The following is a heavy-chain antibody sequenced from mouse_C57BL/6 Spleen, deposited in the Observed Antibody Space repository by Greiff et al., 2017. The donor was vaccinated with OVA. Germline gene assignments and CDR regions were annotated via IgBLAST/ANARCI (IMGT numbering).Heavy chain of an antibody. CDR2: ISSGGSYT. CDR1: GFTFSSYG. D-gene: IGHD3-2*02. CDR3: ARHGDSSGYVAY. Sequence: EVKLVESGGDLVKPGGSLKLSCAASGFTFSSYGMSWVRQTPDKRLEWVATISSGGSYTYYPDSVKGRFTISRDNAKNTLYLQMSSLKSEDTAMYYCARHGDSSGYVAYWGQGTLVTVSA. V-gene: IGHV5-6*01. J-gene: IGHJ3*01.